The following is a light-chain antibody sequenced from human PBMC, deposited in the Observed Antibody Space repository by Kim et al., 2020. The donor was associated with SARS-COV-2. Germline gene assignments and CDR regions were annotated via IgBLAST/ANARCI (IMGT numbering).Light chain of an antibody. V-gene: IGLV1-40*01. CDR2: SNS. CDR3: QSYDSSLSGWV. CDR1: SSNIGADYD. Sequence: QSVLTQPASVSGAPGQRVTISCTGSSSNIGADYDVHWYQYLPGTVPKLLIYSNSNRPSGVPDRFSGSKSGTSASLAITGLQAEDEADYYCQSYDSSLSGWVFGGGTQLTVL. J-gene: IGLJ3*02.